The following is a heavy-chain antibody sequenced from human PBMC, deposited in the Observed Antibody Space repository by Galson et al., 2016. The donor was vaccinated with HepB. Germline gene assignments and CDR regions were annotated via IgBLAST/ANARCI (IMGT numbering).Heavy chain of an antibody. Sequence: QHPGKGLEWIGYIYYSGSTYYNPSLKSRVTISVDTSKNQFSLRLSSVTAADTAVYYCARVGRLDFWSGYYVPPFDYWGQGTLVTVSS. D-gene: IGHD3-3*01. CDR2: IYYSGST. V-gene: IGHV4-31*02. CDR3: ARVGRLDFWSGYYVPPFDY. J-gene: IGHJ4*02.